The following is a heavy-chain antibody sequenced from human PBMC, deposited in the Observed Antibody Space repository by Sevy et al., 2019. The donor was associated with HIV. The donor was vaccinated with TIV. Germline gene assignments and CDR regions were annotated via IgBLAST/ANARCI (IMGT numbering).Heavy chain of an antibody. D-gene: IGHD6-13*01. J-gene: IGHJ4*02. CDR1: GFTFSNSW. CDR2: IKGKIYDGTI. Sequence: GGSLRLSCAASGFTFSNSWMSWVRQAPGKGLEWVGRIKGKIYDGTIDYAAPVKGRFSISSDDSKNTLYLQMNSLKTADTAVYYCTTASWSQADYYGYWGQGTLVTVSS. CDR3: TTASWSQADYYGY. V-gene: IGHV3-15*01.